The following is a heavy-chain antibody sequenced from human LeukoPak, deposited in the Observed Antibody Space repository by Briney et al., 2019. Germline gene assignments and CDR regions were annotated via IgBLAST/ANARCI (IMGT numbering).Heavy chain of an antibody. V-gene: IGHV3-30*04. D-gene: IGHD6-19*01. Sequence: QPGGSLRLSCAASGFTFSSYAMHWVRQAQGKGLEWVAVISYDGSNKYYADSVKGRFTISRDNSRNTLYLQMNSLRAEDTAVYYCARGAGAVAGTKTYYYYYYGMDVWGKGTTVTVSS. CDR3: ARGAGAVAGTKTYYYYYYGMDV. CDR2: ISYDGSNK. CDR1: GFTFSSYA. J-gene: IGHJ6*04.